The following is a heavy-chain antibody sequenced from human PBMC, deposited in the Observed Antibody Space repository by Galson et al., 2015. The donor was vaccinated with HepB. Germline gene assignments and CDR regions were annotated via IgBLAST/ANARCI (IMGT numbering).Heavy chain of an antibody. J-gene: IGHJ4*02. CDR2: ISSNGGST. Sequence: SLRLSCAASGFTFSSYAMHWVRQAPGKGLEYVSAISSNGGSTYYADSVKGRFTISRDNSKNTLYLQMSSLRAEDTAVYYCVKVPIFLPFTCWYFDYWGQGTLVTVSS. V-gene: IGHV3-64D*06. CDR1: GFTFSSYA. CDR3: VKVPIFLPFTCWYFDY. D-gene: IGHD3-9*01.